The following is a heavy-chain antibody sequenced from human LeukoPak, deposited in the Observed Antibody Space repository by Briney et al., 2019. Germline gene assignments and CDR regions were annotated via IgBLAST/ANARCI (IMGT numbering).Heavy chain of an antibody. V-gene: IGHV3-23*01. CDR2: ISGSGGYT. D-gene: IGHD1-26*01. CDR1: GFTFSNYA. Sequence: GGSLRLSCAASGFTFSNYAMSWVRQAPGKGLEWVSAISGSGGYTYFADSVKGRFTISRDNSKNTLYLQMNSLRAEDTAVYYCAKDPKNSGSYARGFDIWGQGTMVTVSS. J-gene: IGHJ3*02. CDR3: AKDPKNSGSYARGFDI.